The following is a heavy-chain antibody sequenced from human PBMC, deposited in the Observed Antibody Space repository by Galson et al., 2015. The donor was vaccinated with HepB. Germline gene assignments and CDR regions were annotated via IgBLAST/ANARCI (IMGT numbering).Heavy chain of an antibody. D-gene: IGHD3-22*01. CDR1: GFIVSSNY. J-gene: IGHJ4*02. Sequence: SLRLSCAASGFIVSSNYMSWVRQAPGKGLEWVSVIYSGGRKYYADSVNGRFTISRDNSKNTLYLQMNSLRVEDTAVYFCARGSPYHYDTSAYFPHFFDYWGQGTLVTVSS. CDR3: ARGSPYHYDTSAYFPHFFDY. CDR2: IYSGGRK. V-gene: IGHV3-53*01.